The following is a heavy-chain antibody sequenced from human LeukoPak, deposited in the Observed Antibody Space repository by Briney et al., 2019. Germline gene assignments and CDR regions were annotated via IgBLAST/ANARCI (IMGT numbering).Heavy chain of an antibody. CDR3: ARSGDYYGSGYYGMDV. Sequence: PGGSLRLSCAASGFTFSSYDMHWVRQATGKGLEWVSAIGAAGDTYYPGSVKGRFTISRENAKNSLYLQMNSLRAGDTAVYYCARSGDYYGSGYYGMDVWGQGTTVTVSS. CDR1: GFTFSSYD. CDR2: IGAAGDT. D-gene: IGHD3-10*01. J-gene: IGHJ6*02. V-gene: IGHV3-13*01.